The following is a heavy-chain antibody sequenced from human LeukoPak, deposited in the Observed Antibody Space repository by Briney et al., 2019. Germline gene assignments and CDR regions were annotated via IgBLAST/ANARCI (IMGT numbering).Heavy chain of an antibody. CDR2: IYYSGST. J-gene: IGHJ4*02. CDR3: ARVHSELWSRSLYYFDY. V-gene: IGHV4-30-4*08. CDR1: GGSISSGDYY. Sequence: PSETLSLTCTVSGGSISSGDYYWSWIRQPPGKGLEWIGYIYYSGSTYYNPSLKSRVTISVDTSKNQFSLKLSSVTAADTAVYYCARVHSELWSRSLYYFDYWGQGTLVTVSS. D-gene: IGHD1-1*01.